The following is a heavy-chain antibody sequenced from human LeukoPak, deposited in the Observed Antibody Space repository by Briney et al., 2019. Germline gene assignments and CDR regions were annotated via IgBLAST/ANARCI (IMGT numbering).Heavy chain of an antibody. D-gene: IGHD3-22*01. Sequence: GASVKVSCKASGGTFSSYIISWVRQAPGQGLEWMGRIIPILGIANYAQKFQGRVTITADKSTSTAYMELSSLRSEDTAAYYCARDSYYYSSGLFDYWGQGTLVTVSS. CDR3: ARDSYYYSSGLFDY. CDR1: GGTFSSYI. J-gene: IGHJ4*02. V-gene: IGHV1-69*04. CDR2: IIPILGIA.